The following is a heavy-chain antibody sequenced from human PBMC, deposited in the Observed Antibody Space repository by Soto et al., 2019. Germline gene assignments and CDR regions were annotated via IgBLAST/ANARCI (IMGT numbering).Heavy chain of an antibody. Sequence: PSETLSLTCTVSGGSISSYYWSWIRQPPGKGLEWIGYTYYSGSTNYNPSLKSRVTISVDTSKNQFSLKLSSVTAADTAVYYCALRETSKGNNRDVGGKGTRVTVPS. CDR2: TYYSGST. CDR1: GGSISSYY. J-gene: IGHJ6*03. V-gene: IGHV4-59*08. D-gene: IGHD2-2*01. CDR3: ALRETSKGNNRDV.